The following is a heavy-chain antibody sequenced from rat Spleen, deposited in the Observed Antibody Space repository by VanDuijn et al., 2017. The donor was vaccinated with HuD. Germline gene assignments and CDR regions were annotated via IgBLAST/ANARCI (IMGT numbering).Heavy chain of an antibody. D-gene: IGHD3-1*01. V-gene: IGHV5-25*01. CDR3: ARQRTLYYFDY. CDR2: ISSSGSKT. J-gene: IGHJ2*01. CDR1: GFTFSDYF. Sequence: EVHLVESGGGLVQPGRPLKLSCAASGFTFSDYFMAWVRLPPKKGLEWVATISSSGSKTYHSDSVKGRFTISRDNAKSSLYLQMNSLRSEDTATYYCARQRTLYYFDYWGQGVMVTVSS.